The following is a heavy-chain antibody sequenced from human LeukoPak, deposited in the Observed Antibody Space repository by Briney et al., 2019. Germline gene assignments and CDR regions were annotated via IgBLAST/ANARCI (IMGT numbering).Heavy chain of an antibody. CDR2: IYHSGST. V-gene: IGHV4-30-2*01. CDR3: ARDSDLEYYFDY. D-gene: IGHD5-24*01. Sequence: SETLSLTCTVSGGSISSGGYYWSWIRQPPGKGLEWIGYIYHSGSTYYNPSLKSRVTISVDRSKNQFSLKLSSVTAADTAVYYCARDSDLEYYFDYWGQGTLVTVSS. CDR1: GGSISSGGYY. J-gene: IGHJ4*02.